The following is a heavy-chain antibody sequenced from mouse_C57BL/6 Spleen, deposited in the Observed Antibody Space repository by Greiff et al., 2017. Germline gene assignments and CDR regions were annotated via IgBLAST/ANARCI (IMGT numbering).Heavy chain of an antibody. CDR2: IRSKSSNYAT. V-gene: IGHV10-3*01. CDR1: GFTFNTYA. J-gene: IGHJ4*01. Sequence: EVQLVESGGGLVQPKGSLKLSCAASGFTFNTYAMHWVRQAPGKGLEWVARIRSKSSNYATYYADSVKDRVTISSDDAQSMLNLQMNNLKTEDTAMYYGVREVGDCAMDDWGQGTSVTGAS. CDR3: VREVGDCAMDD.